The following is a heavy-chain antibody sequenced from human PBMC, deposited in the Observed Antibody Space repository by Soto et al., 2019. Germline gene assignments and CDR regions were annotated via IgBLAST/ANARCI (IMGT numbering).Heavy chain of an antibody. J-gene: IGHJ4*02. D-gene: IGHD6-19*01. CDR2: IWYDGSNN. CDR3: ARGAHSSGWYVRN. V-gene: IGHV3-33*01. Sequence: QVQLVESGGGVVQPGRSLRISCAASGFTCSTYGMHWVRQAPGKGLEWVAVIWYDGSNNYYADSVKGRFTISRDNSKNTLYLQMNSLRAEDTAVYYCARGAHSSGWYVRNWGQGTLVTVSS. CDR1: GFTCSTYG.